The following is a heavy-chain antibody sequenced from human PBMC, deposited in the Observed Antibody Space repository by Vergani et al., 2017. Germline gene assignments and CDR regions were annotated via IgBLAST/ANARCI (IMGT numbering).Heavy chain of an antibody. D-gene: IGHD2-15*01. CDR3: ATLGYCSGGSCHASFDY. J-gene: IGHJ4*02. V-gene: IGHV1-24*01. Sequence: QVQLVQSGAEVKKPGASVKVSCKVSGYTLTELSMHWVRQAPGKGLEWMGGFDPEDGETIYAQKFQGRVTMTEDTSTDTAYLELSSLRSEDTAVYYCATLGYCSGGSCHASFDYWGQGTLVTVSS. CDR1: GYTLTELS. CDR2: FDPEDGET.